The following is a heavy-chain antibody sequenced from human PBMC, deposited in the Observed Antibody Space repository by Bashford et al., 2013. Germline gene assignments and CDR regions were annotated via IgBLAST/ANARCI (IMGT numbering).Heavy chain of an antibody. D-gene: IGHD3-3*01. V-gene: IGHV5-51*01. Sequence: WVRQMPGKGLEWDGESSILVTLMSNTARPSQGQVTISADKSISTAYLQWSSLKASDTAMYYCARRIRGDFWSGHYYYYYGMDVWGQGTTVTVSS. CDR2: SILVTLMS. CDR3: ARRIRGDFWSGHYYYYYGMDV. J-gene: IGHJ6*02.